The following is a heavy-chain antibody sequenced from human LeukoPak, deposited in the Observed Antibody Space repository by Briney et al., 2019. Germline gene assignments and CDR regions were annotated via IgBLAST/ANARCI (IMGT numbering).Heavy chain of an antibody. CDR1: ELTFSGYS. V-gene: IGHV3-21*01. Sequence: GGSLRLSCEASELTFSGYSMNLVRQAPGKGLEWVSAISSDSSYIYYADSVKGRFTISRDNAKNSLFLQVNSLRAEDTAVYYCARVGYCSGGACYYYYGMDVWGQGTTVTVSS. CDR2: ISSDSSYI. J-gene: IGHJ6*02. D-gene: IGHD2-15*01. CDR3: ARVGYCSGGACYYYYGMDV.